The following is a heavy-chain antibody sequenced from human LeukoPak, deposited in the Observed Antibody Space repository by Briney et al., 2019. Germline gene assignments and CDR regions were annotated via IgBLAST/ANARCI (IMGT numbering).Heavy chain of an antibody. CDR2: IYTSGST. CDR1: SGSISSYS. CDR3: ARERGSYGSGSYGSYYYYTDI. V-gene: IGHV4-4*07. J-gene: IGHJ6*03. Sequence: SETLSLTCTVSSGSISSYSWSWIRQPAGMGLEWIGRIYTSGSTNYNPSLKSRVTMSLDTSKNQFSLKLSSVTAADTAVYYCARERGSYGSGSYGSYYYYTDIWGKGTTVTISS. D-gene: IGHD3-10*01.